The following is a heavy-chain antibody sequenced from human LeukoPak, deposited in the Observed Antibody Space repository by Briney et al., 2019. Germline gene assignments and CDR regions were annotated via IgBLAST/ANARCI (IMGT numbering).Heavy chain of an antibody. V-gene: IGHV3-23*01. D-gene: IGHD2-15*01. CDR2: INGSGGST. Sequence: GGSLRLSCAASGFTFSSYAMSWVRQAPGKGLEWVSDINGSGGSTYYADSVEGRFTIFRDKSKNTLYLQMNSLRAEDTAVYYCAKGLLAGAFDIWGQGTVVTVSS. J-gene: IGHJ3*02. CDR3: AKGLLAGAFDI. CDR1: GFTFSSYA.